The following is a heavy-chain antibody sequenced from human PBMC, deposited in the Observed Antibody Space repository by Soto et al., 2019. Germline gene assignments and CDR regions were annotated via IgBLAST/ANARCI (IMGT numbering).Heavy chain of an antibody. J-gene: IGHJ3*02. CDR1: GFTFDDYA. CDR3: AKGAESSWPAGLLFDI. V-gene: IGHV3-9*01. Sequence: EVPLVESGGGLVQPGRSLRLSCAASGFTFDDYAMHWVRQAPGKGLEWVSGISWNSGSIGYADSVKGRFTISRDNAKNSLYLQMNSLRAEDTALYYCAKGAESSWPAGLLFDIWGQGTMVTVSS. CDR2: ISWNSGSI. D-gene: IGHD3-10*01.